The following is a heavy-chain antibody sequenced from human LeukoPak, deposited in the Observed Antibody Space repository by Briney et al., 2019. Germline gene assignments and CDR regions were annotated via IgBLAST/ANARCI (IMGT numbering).Heavy chain of an antibody. D-gene: IGHD3-16*02. J-gene: IGHJ4*02. V-gene: IGHV3-21*01. CDR3: AREYDYVWGSYRYYYLDY. CDR2: ISSSSSYI. CDR1: GFTFSSYS. Sequence: GGSLRLSCAASGFTFSSYSMNWVRQAPGKGLEWVSSISSSSSYIYYADSVKGRFTISRDNAKNSLYLQMNSLRAEDTAVYYCAREYDYVWGSYRYYYLDYWGQGTLVTVSS.